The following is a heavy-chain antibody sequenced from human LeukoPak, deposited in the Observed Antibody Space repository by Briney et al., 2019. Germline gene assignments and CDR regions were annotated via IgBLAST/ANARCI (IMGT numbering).Heavy chain of an antibody. CDR2: INTNSGGT. CDR3: ARASAGIVVVVAAFDY. Sequence: ASVKLSCKASGYTFTGYYMHWVRQAPGQGLEWMGWINTNSGGTNYAQKFQVRVTMTRDTSISTPYMELSRLRSDDTAVYYCARASAGIVVVVAAFDYWGQGTLVTVSS. CDR1: GYTFTGYY. J-gene: IGHJ4*02. V-gene: IGHV1-2*02. D-gene: IGHD2-15*01.